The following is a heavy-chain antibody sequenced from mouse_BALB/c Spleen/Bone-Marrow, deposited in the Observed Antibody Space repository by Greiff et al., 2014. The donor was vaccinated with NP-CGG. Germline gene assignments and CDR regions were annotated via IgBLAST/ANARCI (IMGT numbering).Heavy chain of an antibody. J-gene: IGHJ4*01. CDR3: NADTRAMDY. CDR1: GFNIKDFY. CDR2: IDPENGDT. V-gene: IGHV14-4*02. Sequence: DVKLQESGAELARSGASVKLSCTGSGFNIKDFYMHWVKQRPEQGLEWIGWIDPENGDTEYAPKFQGKATLTADTSSNTAYLQLNSLTSEDTAVYYCNADTRAMDYWGQGTSVTVSS.